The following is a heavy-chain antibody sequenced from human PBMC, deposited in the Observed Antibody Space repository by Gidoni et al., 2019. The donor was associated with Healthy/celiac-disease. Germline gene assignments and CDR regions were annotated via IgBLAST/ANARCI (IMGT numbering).Heavy chain of an antibody. J-gene: IGHJ6*02. CDR2: INHSGST. D-gene: IGHD2-21*02. Sequence: QVQLQQWGAGLLKPSETLSLTCAVYGGSFSGYYWSWIRQPPGKGLEWIGEINHSGSTNYNPALKSRVTRSVDTSKNHFSLKLSSVTAADTAVYYCARGPLLGGGGIVVVTARGMDVWGQGTTVTVSS. CDR1: GGSFSGYY. V-gene: IGHV4-34*01. CDR3: ARGPLLGGGGIVVVTARGMDV.